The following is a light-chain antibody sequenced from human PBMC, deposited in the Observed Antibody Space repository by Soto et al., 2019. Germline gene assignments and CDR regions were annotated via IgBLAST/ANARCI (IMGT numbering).Light chain of an antibody. J-gene: IGLJ7*01. CDR2: DVT. Sequence: QSVLTQPPSASGSPGQSVTISCTGTSSDVGAYKYVSWYQQYPGKAPKLLIYDVTERPSGVPDRFSGSKSGNTASLTVSGRQVEDEADYYCSSHAGSSVVFGVGTQLTVL. V-gene: IGLV2-8*01. CDR1: SSDVGAYKY. CDR3: SSHAGSSVV.